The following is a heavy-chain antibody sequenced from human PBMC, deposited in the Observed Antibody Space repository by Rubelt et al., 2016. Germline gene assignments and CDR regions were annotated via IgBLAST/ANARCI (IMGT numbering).Heavy chain of an antibody. CDR3: AREHGRFGELFSVELYYFDY. J-gene: IGHJ4*02. Sequence: SGSTYYNPSLKSRVTISVDTSKNQFSLKLSSVTAADTAVYYCAREHGRFGELFSVELYYFDYWGQGTLVTVSS. D-gene: IGHD3-10*01. V-gene: IGHV4-39*02. CDR2: SGST.